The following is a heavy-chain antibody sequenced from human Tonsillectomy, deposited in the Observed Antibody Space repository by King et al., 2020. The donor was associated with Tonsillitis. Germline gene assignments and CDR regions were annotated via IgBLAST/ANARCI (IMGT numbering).Heavy chain of an antibody. CDR3: ARQDYSNYFYYYYMDV. J-gene: IGHJ6*03. V-gene: IGHV3-74*01. D-gene: IGHD4-11*01. CDR2: INSDGSST. CDR1: GFTFSSFW. Sequence: VQLVESGGGLVQPGGSLRLSCAASGFTFSSFWMHWVRQAPGKGLVWVSRINSDGSSTTYADSVKGRFTTSRDNAKSTLYLQMNSLRAEDTAVYYCARQDYSNYFYYYYMDVWGKGTTVTVSS.